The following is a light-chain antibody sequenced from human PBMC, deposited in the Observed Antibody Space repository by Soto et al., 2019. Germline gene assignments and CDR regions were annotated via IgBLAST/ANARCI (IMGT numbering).Light chain of an antibody. CDR1: SSDVGAYTY. J-gene: IGLJ1*01. CDR3: SSYAGSNNYV. V-gene: IGLV2-8*01. Sequence: QSVLTQPPSASGSPGQSVTISCTGTSSDVGAYTYVSWYQQHPGKAPKLMIYEVTERPSGVPDRFSGSKSGNTASLTVSGLQTEDEAYYYCSSYAGSNNYVFGTGTKLTVL. CDR2: EVT.